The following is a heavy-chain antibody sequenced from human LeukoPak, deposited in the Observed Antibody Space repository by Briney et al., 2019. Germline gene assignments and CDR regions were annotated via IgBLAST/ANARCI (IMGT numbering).Heavy chain of an antibody. Sequence: PGGSLRLSCAASGFTFSSYGMHWVRQAPGKGLEWVAVISYDGSNKYYADSVKGRFTISRDNSKNTLYMQMNSLRAEDTAVYYCAKGKYYYVSGSPNWFDPWGQGTLVTVSS. CDR1: GFTFSSYG. D-gene: IGHD3-10*01. V-gene: IGHV3-30*18. CDR3: AKGKYYYVSGSPNWFDP. J-gene: IGHJ5*02. CDR2: ISYDGSNK.